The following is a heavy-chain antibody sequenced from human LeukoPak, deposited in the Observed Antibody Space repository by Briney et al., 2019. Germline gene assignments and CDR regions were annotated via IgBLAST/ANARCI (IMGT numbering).Heavy chain of an antibody. J-gene: IGHJ3*02. Sequence: GGSLRLSCAASGFTFSSYEMNWVRQAPGKGLEWVSYISSSGSTIYYADSVKGRFTISRDNAKNSLYLQMNSLRAEDTAVYYCARARGRSINDAFDMGPRDNGHRLF. CDR2: ISSSGSTI. V-gene: IGHV3-48*03. CDR3: ARARGRSINDAFD. D-gene: IGHD3-16*01. CDR1: GFTFSSYE.